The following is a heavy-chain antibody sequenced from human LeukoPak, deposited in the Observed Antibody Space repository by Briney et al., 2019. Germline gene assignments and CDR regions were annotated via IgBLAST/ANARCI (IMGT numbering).Heavy chain of an antibody. CDR3: AREGEGGYDYFIDY. D-gene: IGHD5-12*01. Sequence: GASVKVSCKASGYTFTGYYMHWARQAPGQGLEWMGWINPNSGGTNYAQSFQGRVTMTSDTSISTAYMELSRLRCDDTAVYYCAREGEGGYDYFIDYWGQGTLVTVSS. CDR2: INPNSGGT. CDR1: GYTFTGYY. V-gene: IGHV1-2*02. J-gene: IGHJ4*02.